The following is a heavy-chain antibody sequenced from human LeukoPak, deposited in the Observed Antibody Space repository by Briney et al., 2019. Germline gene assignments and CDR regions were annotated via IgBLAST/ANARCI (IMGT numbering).Heavy chain of an antibody. V-gene: IGHV4-59*12. Sequence: PSETLSLTCTVSGGSISSYYWSWIRQPPGKGLEWIGYIYYSGSTNYNPSLKSRVTISVDTSKNQFSLKLSSVTAADTAVYYCARGLMTIFGVVITHDAFDIWGQGTMVTVSS. J-gene: IGHJ3*02. CDR2: IYYSGST. D-gene: IGHD3-3*01. CDR3: ARGLMTIFGVVITHDAFDI. CDR1: GGSISSYY.